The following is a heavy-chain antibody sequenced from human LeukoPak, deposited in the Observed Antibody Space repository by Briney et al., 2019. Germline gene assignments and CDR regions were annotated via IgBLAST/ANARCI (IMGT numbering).Heavy chain of an antibody. J-gene: IGHJ4*02. CDR1: RFSFSKYA. CDR2: ISGSGGSA. CDR3: AKSDDSSGYYYGIVY. D-gene: IGHD3-22*01. V-gene: IGHV3-23*01. Sequence: PGGSLRLSCAASRFSFSKYAMSWVRQAPGKGLEWVSGISGSGGSAYYADSVKGRFTISRDNSKNTLYLQMNSLRAEDTAVYYCAKSDDSSGYYYGIVYWGQGTLVIVSS.